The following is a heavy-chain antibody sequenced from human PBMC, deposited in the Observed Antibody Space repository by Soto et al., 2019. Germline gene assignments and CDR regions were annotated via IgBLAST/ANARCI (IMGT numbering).Heavy chain of an antibody. D-gene: IGHD6-13*01. CDR2: ISPYNGNT. CDR3: AREAAAGTLDY. J-gene: IGHJ4*02. CDR1: GYTFTSYG. V-gene: IGHV1-18*01. Sequence: QVQLVQSGAEVKKPGASVKVSCKASGYTFTSYGISWVRQAPGQVLEWMGWISPYNGNTTDAQKLEGRVTMTTDTSTRTAYMDLRSLISHDTAVYYCAREAAAGTLDYWGQGTLVTVSS.